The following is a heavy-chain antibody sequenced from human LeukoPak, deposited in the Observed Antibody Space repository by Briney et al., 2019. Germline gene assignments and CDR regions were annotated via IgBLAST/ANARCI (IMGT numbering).Heavy chain of an antibody. Sequence: SVKVSCKASGGTFSSYAISWVRQAPGQGLEWMGRIIPILGIANYAQKFQGRVTTTADKSTSTAYMELSSLRSEDTAVYYCASLKISSGCCWGQGTLVTVSS. CDR1: GGTFSSYA. CDR3: ASLKISSGCC. V-gene: IGHV1-69*04. J-gene: IGHJ4*02. CDR2: IIPILGIA. D-gene: IGHD6-19*01.